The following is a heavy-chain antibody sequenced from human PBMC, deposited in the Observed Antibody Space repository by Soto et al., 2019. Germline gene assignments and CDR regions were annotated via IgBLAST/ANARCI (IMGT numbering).Heavy chain of an antibody. CDR2: INYRGST. D-gene: IGHD4-17*01. CDR3: ARNKGDYLIDY. CDR1: GDSISSSSNY. Sequence: SEALSLTCTVSGDSISSSSNYWGWIRQPPGKGLEWIGSINYRGSTYYNPSLKSRVTTSVDTSKNQFSLKLSSVTAADTAVYYGARNKGDYLIDYWGQGILVTVS. V-gene: IGHV4-39*01. J-gene: IGHJ4*02.